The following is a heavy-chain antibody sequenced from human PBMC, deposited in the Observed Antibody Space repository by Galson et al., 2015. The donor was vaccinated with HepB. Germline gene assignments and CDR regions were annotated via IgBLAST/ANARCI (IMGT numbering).Heavy chain of an antibody. CDR2: IKQDGSEM. Sequence: SLRLSCAASGFTFSSFWMTWIRQAPGKGLEWVANIKQDGSEMHYVDSVKGRFTISRDNAKSSLYLQMNSLRAEDTAVYYCATLHCSGGTCYLSFEYWGQGTLVT. J-gene: IGHJ4*02. V-gene: IGHV3-7*01. CDR3: ATLHCSGGTCYLSFEY. D-gene: IGHD2-15*01. CDR1: GFTFSSFW.